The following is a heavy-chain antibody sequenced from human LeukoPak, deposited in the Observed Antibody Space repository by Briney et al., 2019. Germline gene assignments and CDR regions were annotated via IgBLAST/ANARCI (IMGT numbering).Heavy chain of an antibody. CDR3: ASQWDGSGSFLTTDY. CDR2: FYYTGST. CDR1: GGSLSNSIYY. D-gene: IGHD3-10*01. J-gene: IGHJ4*02. V-gene: IGHV4-39*01. Sequence: PSETLSLTCTVSGGSLSNSIYYWGWIRQPPGKGLEWIGTFYYTGSTYYNPSLKSRVTISVDMSNNQFSLNLSSVTAADTAVYYCASQWDGSGSFLTTDYWGQGTLVTVSS.